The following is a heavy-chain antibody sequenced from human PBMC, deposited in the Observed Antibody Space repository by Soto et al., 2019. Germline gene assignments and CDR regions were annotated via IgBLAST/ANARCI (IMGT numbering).Heavy chain of an antibody. J-gene: IGHJ6*03. CDR1: GFTFSSYS. Sequence: EVQLVESGGGLVKPGGSLRLSCAASGFTFSSYSMNWVRQAPGKGLEWVSSISSSSSYKYYADSVKGRFTISRDNAKNSRYLQMNSLRAEDTAVYYCARDGNSWVTGWYMDVWGKGTTVTVSS. V-gene: IGHV3-21*01. D-gene: IGHD6-13*01. CDR2: ISSSSSYK. CDR3: ARDGNSWVTGWYMDV.